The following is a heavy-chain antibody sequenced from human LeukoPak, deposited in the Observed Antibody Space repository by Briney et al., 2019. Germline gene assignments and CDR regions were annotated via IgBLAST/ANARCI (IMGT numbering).Heavy chain of an antibody. D-gene: IGHD5-18*01. V-gene: IGHV3-43*01. CDR3: AKELDTMFFDY. J-gene: IGHJ4*02. Sequence: GGSLRLSCATSGFNFDRYTIHWVRQAPGKGLEWVSLAGWAGGTTYYSDSVRGRFTISRDSGKNSVYLQLNSLTTDDTAFYFCAKELDTMFFDYWGQGALVTVSS. CDR1: GFNFDRYT. CDR2: AGWAGGTT.